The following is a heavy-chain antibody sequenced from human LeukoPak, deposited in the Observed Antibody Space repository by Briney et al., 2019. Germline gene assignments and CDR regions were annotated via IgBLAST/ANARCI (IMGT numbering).Heavy chain of an antibody. Sequence: PGGSLRLPCAASGFTFSSYSMNWVRQAPGKGLEWVAVISNDGRNEYYADSVKGRFTISRDNSKNTLYLQMHSLRAEDTAVYYCVRVRHSGYDLMAFDIWGQGTVVTVSS. CDR2: ISNDGRNE. CDR3: VRVRHSGYDLMAFDI. CDR1: GFTFSSYS. D-gene: IGHD5-12*01. J-gene: IGHJ3*02. V-gene: IGHV3-30*03.